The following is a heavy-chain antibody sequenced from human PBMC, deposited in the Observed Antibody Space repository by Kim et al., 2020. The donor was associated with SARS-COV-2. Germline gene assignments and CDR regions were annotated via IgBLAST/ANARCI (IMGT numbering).Heavy chain of an antibody. Sequence: GGSLRLSCAASGFTVSSNYMSWVRQAPGKGLEWVSVIYSGGSTYYADSVKGRFTISRDNSKNTLYLQMNSLRAEDTAVYYCARGKKWKRWLQFIGAFDIWGQGTMVTVSS. CDR2: IYSGGST. CDR3: ARGKKWKRWLQFIGAFDI. J-gene: IGHJ3*02. CDR1: GFTVSSNY. D-gene: IGHD5-12*01. V-gene: IGHV3-53*01.